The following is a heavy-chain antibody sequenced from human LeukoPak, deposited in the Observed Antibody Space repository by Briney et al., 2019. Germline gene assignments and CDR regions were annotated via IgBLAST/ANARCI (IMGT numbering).Heavy chain of an antibody. V-gene: IGHV3-53*01. J-gene: IGHJ4*02. CDR1: GLTVSSNC. D-gene: IGHD3-22*01. CDR2: IYSGGNT. CDR3: ARRAGDYSHPYDY. Sequence: GGSLRLSCAASGLTVSSNCMSWVRQAPGKGLEWVSFIYSGGNTYYADSVKGRFTISRDNSKNTVHLQMNSLRAEDTAMYYCARRAGDYSHPYDYWGQGTLVTVAS.